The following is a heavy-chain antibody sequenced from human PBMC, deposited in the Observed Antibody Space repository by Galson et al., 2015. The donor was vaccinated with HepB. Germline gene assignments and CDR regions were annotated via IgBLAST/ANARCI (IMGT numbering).Heavy chain of an antibody. D-gene: IGHD2-2*02. Sequence: QSGAEVTKPGESLKISCKGSGYSFTSYWIGWVRQMPGKGLEWMGIIYPGDSDTRYSPSFQGQVTISADKSISTAYLQWSSLKASDTAMYYCARGGYCSSTSCSTNYYYYYGMDVWGQGTTVTVSS. J-gene: IGHJ6*02. CDR1: GYSFTSYW. V-gene: IGHV5-51*01. CDR3: ARGGYCSSTSCSTNYYYYYGMDV. CDR2: IYPGDSDT.